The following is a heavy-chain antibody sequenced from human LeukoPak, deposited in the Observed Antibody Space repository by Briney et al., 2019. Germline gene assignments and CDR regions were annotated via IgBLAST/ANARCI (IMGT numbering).Heavy chain of an antibody. V-gene: IGHV3-30*02. CDR1: GFTFSPYG. CDR3: VRATWDY. CDR2: IRYDGSNK. Sequence: GGSLRLSCVASGFTFSPYGMHWVRQAPGKGLEWVAFIRYDGSNKYYADSVKGRFTVSRDNSKNTLYLQMNSLRPDDTAVYYCVRATWDYWGQGTLVTVSS. J-gene: IGHJ4*02.